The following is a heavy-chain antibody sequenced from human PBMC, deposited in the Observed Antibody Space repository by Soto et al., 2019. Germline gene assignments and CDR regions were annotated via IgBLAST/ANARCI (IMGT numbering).Heavy chain of an antibody. CDR1: GFNFSSYG. J-gene: IGHJ4*02. CDR3: AKTLTQNCSGGSCYPGADY. CDR2: ISYDGSNK. D-gene: IGHD2-15*01. V-gene: IGHV3-30*18. Sequence: GGSLRLSCAASGFNFSSYGMHWVRQAPGKGLEWVAVISYDGSNKYYADSVKGRFTISRDNSKNTLYLQMNSLRAEDTAVYYCAKTLTQNCSGGSCYPGADYWGQGTLVTVSS.